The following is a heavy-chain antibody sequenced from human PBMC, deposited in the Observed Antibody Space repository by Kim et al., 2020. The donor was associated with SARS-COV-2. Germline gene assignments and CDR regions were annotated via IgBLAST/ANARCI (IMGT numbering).Heavy chain of an antibody. CDR3: ARLYYYDSIPDY. J-gene: IGHJ4*02. V-gene: IGHV1-3*01. Sequence: KYSQKFQGRVTMTRDTSASTAYMELSSLRSEDTAIYYCARLYYYDSIPDYWGQGTLVTVSS. D-gene: IGHD3-22*01.